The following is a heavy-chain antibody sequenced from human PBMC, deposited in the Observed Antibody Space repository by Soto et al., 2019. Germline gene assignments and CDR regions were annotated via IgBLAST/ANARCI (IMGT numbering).Heavy chain of an antibody. V-gene: IGHV3-30*18. J-gene: IGHJ6*02. CDR2: ISYDGSNK. CDR1: GFTFSSYG. D-gene: IGHD3-16*01. CDR3: ANPGFYVVDGMDV. Sequence: GGSLRLSCAASGFTFSSYGMHWVRQAPGKGLEWVAVISYDGSNKYYADSVKGRFTISRDNSKNTLYMQMNSLRAEDTAVYYCANPGFYVVDGMDVCGPGTTVTV.